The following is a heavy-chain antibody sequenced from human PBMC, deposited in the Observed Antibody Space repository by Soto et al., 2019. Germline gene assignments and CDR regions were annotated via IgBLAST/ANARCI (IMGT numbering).Heavy chain of an antibody. CDR1: GFTFRNYS. J-gene: IGHJ4*02. V-gene: IGHV3-48*02. CDR2: ISSSSSTI. Sequence: WGALGLSCSVSGFTFRNYSMNCDRQAPGKGLEWVSYISSSSSTICNADSVKGRFTISRDNAKNLLYLQMNSLRDEDTAVYYCARVPVSSSGWADCRGQGTMVTVSS. CDR3: ARVPVSSSGWADC. D-gene: IGHD6-19*01.